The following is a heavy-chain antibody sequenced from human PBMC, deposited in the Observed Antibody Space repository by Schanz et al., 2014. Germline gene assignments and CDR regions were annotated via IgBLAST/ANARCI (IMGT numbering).Heavy chain of an antibody. CDR3: ANRGHLRGWFDS. J-gene: IGHJ5*01. CDR2: ISRDGTTS. V-gene: IGHV3-11*01. D-gene: IGHD3-10*01. CDR1: GFIFNDYY. Sequence: VQLLESGGGLVQPGGSLKLSCSASGFIFNDYYMNWIRQAPGKGLEWLSYISRDGTTSYYADSVKGRFTISRDNAKNSLYLQMNRLRAEDTAVYYCANRGHLRGWFDSWGQGILVTVSS.